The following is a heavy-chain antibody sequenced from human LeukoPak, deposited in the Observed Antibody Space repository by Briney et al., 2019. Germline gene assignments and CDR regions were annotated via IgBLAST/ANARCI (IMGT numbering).Heavy chain of an antibody. CDR1: GGSISSYY. CDR2: IYYSGST. V-gene: IGHV4-59*01. Sequence: SETLSLTCTVSGGSISSYYWSWIRQPPGKGLEWIGYIYYSGSTNYNPSLKSRVTISVDTSTNQFSLKLSSVTAADTAVYYCARGLLDGYTHPAAFDIWGQGTMVTVSS. CDR3: ARGLLDGYTHPAAFDI. D-gene: IGHD5-24*01. J-gene: IGHJ3*02.